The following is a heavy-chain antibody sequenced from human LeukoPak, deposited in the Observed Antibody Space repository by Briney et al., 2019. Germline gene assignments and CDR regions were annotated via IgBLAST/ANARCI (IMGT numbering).Heavy chain of an antibody. V-gene: IGHV3-11*06. D-gene: IGHD1-1*01. Sequence: GGSLRLSCAASGFTFTDSYMTWVRQAPGKGLEWLSYISGSGDDTNYADSVRGRFTISRDNAKNSLYLQMNSLRVEDTAVYYCARDPRTVRIWGQGALVTVSS. CDR1: GFTFTDSY. CDR3: ARDPRTVRI. J-gene: IGHJ4*02. CDR2: ISGSGDDT.